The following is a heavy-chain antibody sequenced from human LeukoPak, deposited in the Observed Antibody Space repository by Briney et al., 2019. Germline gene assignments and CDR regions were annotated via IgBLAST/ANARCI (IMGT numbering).Heavy chain of an antibody. CDR1: GFTFSSYS. J-gene: IGHJ4*02. D-gene: IGHD3-3*01. V-gene: IGHV3-48*01. CDR3: ARLITYYDFWSASIPAFDY. Sequence: PGGSLRLSCAASGFTFSSYSMNWVRQAPGKGLGWVSYISSSSSTIYYADSVKGRFTISRDNAKNSLYLQMNSLRAEDTAVYYCARLITYYDFWSASIPAFDYWGQGTLVTVSS. CDR2: ISSSSSTI.